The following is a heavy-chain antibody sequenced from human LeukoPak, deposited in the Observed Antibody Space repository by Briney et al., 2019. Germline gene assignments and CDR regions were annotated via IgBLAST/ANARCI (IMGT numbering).Heavy chain of an antibody. CDR1: GFTFSKNY. CDR2: IYSGSST. J-gene: IGHJ4*02. D-gene: IGHD3-16*01. Sequence: GGSLRLSCAASGFTFSKNYMNWVRQAPGKGLEWVSVIYSGSSTYYADSVKGRFTISRDNSKNTLYLQMNSLRAEDTAVYYCAREQTFPYFDSWGQGTLVTVSS. CDR3: AREQTFPYFDS. V-gene: IGHV3-66*01.